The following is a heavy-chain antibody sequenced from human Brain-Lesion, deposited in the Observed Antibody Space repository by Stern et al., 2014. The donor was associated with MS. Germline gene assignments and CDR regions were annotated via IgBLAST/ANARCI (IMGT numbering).Heavy chain of an antibody. D-gene: IGHD1-14*01. J-gene: IGHJ4*02. Sequence: EVQLVESGGDLVQPGRSLRLSCAAFGFTFDDYAMHWVRHAPVKGLEWVAGISWNSGTSGYADSVKGRFTTSRDNAYSSLYLQMNSLRPEDTALYYCARDITGSSAYFAYWGQGTLVTVSS. CDR2: ISWNSGTS. CDR1: GFTFDDYA. V-gene: IGHV3-9*01. CDR3: ARDITGSSAYFAY.